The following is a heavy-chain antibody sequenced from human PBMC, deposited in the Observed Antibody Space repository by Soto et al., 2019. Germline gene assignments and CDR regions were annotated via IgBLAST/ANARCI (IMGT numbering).Heavy chain of an antibody. CDR3: AHIVVAGLGYYFDY. D-gene: IGHD6-19*01. Sequence: QITLKESGPTLVKPTQTLPLTCTFSGFSLSSTRMAVGWIRQPPGKALEWLALIYWADDKRYSPFLKSRLTIVKDTAKNQAVTTMSNMDPVNTARYYCAHIVVAGLGYYFDYWGQGTLVTVSS. V-gene: IGHV2-5*02. CDR1: GFSLSSTRMA. J-gene: IGHJ4*02. CDR2: IYWADDK.